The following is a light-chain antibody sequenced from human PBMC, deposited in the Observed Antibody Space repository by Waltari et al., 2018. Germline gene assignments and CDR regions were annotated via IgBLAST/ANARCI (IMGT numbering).Light chain of an antibody. CDR1: NLRLYY. J-gene: IGLJ3*02. Sequence: SSGLTQDPAVSVALGQTARITFQGDNLRLYYASWYQQKPGQAPVLFFYGEKHRPSGIPDRFSGSNSGDTSSLTITGAQAEDEADYYCNSRDNSGNHLVFGAGTKLTVL. CDR3: NSRDNSGNHLV. CDR2: GEK. V-gene: IGLV3-19*01.